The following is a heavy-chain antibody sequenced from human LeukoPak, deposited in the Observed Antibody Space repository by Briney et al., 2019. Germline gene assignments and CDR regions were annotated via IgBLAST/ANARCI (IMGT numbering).Heavy chain of an antibody. D-gene: IGHD2-2*02. V-gene: IGHV3-23*01. J-gene: IGHJ4*02. CDR1: GFTFSSYA. CDR3: ARVSPYCSSTSCYSDY. Sequence: PGGSLRLSCAASGFTFSSYAMSWVRQAPGKGLEWVSAISGSGGSTYYADSVKGRFTISRDNSKNTLYLQMNSLRAEDTAVYYCARVSPYCSSTSCYSDYWGQGALVTVSS. CDR2: ISGSGGST.